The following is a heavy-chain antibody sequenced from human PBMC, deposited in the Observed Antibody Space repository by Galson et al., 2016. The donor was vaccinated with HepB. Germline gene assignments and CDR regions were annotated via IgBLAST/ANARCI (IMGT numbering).Heavy chain of an antibody. CDR2: IYSGGTT. Sequence: SLRLSCAASGFTVSSNYMTWVRQAPGKGLEWVSVIYSGGTTYYADSVKGRFTISRDNSKNTLFLQMNTLRAEDTAVYYCAKIFGISSSRSYGMDVWGQGTTVTVSS. D-gene: IGHD6-6*01. V-gene: IGHV3-66*02. CDR3: AKIFGISSSRSYGMDV. J-gene: IGHJ6*02. CDR1: GFTVSSNY.